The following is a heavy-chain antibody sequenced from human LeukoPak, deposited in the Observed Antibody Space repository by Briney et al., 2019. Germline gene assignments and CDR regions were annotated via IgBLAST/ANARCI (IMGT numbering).Heavy chain of an antibody. CDR3: ARDVGSQLWLGEYNWFDP. J-gene: IGHJ5*02. CDR2: ISSSSSYT. V-gene: IGHV3-11*06. D-gene: IGHD5-18*01. CDR1: GIPFSDYY. Sequence: GGSLRLSCVVSGIPFSDYYMNWIRQAPGKGLEWISYISSSSSYTDYADSVKGRFTISRDNSENTLYLQMNSLRAEDTAVYYCARDVGSQLWLGEYNWFDPWGQGTLVTVSS.